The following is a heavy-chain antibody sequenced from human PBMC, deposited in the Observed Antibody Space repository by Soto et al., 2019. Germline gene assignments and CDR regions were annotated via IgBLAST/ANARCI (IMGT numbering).Heavy chain of an antibody. J-gene: IGHJ4*02. CDR1: GFTFSSYS. D-gene: IGHD1-26*01. V-gene: IGHV3-21*01. CDR3: APNAPMGAATLFDY. Sequence: GGSLRLSCAASGFTFSSYSMNWVRQAPGKGLEWVSSISSSSSYIYYADSVKGRFTISRDNAKNSLYLQMNSLRAEDTAVYYCAPNAPMGAATLFDYWGQGTLVTVSS. CDR2: ISSSSSYI.